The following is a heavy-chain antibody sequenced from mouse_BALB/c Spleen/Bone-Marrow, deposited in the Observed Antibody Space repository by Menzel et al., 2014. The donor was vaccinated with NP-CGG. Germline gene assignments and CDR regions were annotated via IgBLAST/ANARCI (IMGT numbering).Heavy chain of an antibody. CDR2: INPYNDDT. Sequence: EVQLQQSGPELVKPGASVKMSCKASGYTFTSYVMHWVKQRPGLGLEWIGYINPYNDDTEYNEKFKGKATLTSDRSSSTAYMELSSLTSEDSAVFYCARSLYGYDWYFEVWGAGTTVTVSS. J-gene: IGHJ1*01. V-gene: IGHV1-14*01. D-gene: IGHD2-2*01. CDR1: GYTFTSYV. CDR3: ARSLYGYDWYFEV.